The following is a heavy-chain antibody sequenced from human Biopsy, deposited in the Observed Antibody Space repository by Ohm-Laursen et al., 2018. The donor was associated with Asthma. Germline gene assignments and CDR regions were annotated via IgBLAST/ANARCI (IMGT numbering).Heavy chain of an antibody. CDR1: GFTFDNYT. CDR3: ARGGLHYYEYYGMDV. Sequence: SLRLSCTASGFTFDNYTMHWVRQAPGKGLEWVTIISYDGRNTYYADSVEGQFTISRDNSKNTLFLQMSSLRPEDTAVYYCARGGLHYYEYYGMDVWGQGTTVTVSS. V-gene: IGHV3-30*04. CDR2: ISYDGRNT. J-gene: IGHJ6*02. D-gene: IGHD2-21*02.